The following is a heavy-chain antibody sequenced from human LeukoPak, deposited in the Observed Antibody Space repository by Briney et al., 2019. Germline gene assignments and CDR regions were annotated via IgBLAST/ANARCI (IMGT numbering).Heavy chain of an antibody. CDR2: IDSDGITT. CDR3: TRDRLGFDP. CDR1: GFTFTDYW. V-gene: IGHV3-74*01. Sequence: PGGSLRLSCAASGFTFTDYWMHWVRQVPGKGLVWDSRIDSDGITTSYADSVKGRFTISRDNAKNTLYLQMNGLRVEDTAVYYCTRDRLGFDPWGQGTLVTVSS. J-gene: IGHJ5*02.